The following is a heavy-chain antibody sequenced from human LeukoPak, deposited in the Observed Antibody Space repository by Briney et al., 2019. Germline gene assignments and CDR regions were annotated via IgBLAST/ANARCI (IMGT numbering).Heavy chain of an antibody. CDR1: GGSISGYY. D-gene: IGHD1-1*01. CDR3: ARDQIGTTPYFDY. CDR2: IYYSGST. V-gene: IGHV4-59*01. J-gene: IGHJ4*02. Sequence: SETLSLTCTVSGGSISGYYWSWIRQPPGKGLEWIGYIYYSGSTNYNPSLKSRVTISVDTSKNQFSLKLSSVTAADTAVYYCARDQIGTTPYFDYWGQGTLVTVSS.